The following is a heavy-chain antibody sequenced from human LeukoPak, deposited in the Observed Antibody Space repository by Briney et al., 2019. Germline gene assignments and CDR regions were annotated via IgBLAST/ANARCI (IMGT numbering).Heavy chain of an antibody. V-gene: IGHV3-23*01. CDR2: ISGSGGST. D-gene: IGHD3-10*01. Sequence: GGSLRLSCAASGFTFSSYAMSWVRQAPGKGLEWVSAISGSGGSTYYADSVKGRFTISRDNSKNTLYLQMNSLRAEDTAVYYCAKGGYSSGSYSRFDYWSQGTLVTVSS. CDR3: AKGGYSSGSYSRFDY. CDR1: GFTFSSYA. J-gene: IGHJ4*02.